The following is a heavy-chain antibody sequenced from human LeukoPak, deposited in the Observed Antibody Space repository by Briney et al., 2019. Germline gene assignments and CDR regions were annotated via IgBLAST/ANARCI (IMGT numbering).Heavy chain of an antibody. V-gene: IGHV3-66*01. J-gene: IGHJ6*02. CDR3: ARDHGVQLRLGVDGMDV. D-gene: IGHD1-1*01. Sequence: PGGSLRLSCAASGFTFSSYGMHWVRQAPGKGLEWVSVIRSDGTTDYADSVKGRFDVSRDNFKNTLYLQTNSLRAEDTAVYYCARDHGVQLRLGVDGMDVWGQGTTVTVSS. CDR1: GFTFSSYG. CDR2: IRSDGTT.